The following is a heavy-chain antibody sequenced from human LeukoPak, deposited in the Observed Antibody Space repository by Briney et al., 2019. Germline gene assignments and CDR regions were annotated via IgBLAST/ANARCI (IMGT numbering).Heavy chain of an antibody. CDR2: IYTSGST. V-gene: IGHV4-61*02. CDR3: ARGDGYNFPKLDY. Sequence: SQTLSLTCTVSGGSISSGSYYWSWIRQPAGKGLEWIGRIYTSGSTNYNPSLKSRVTISVDTSKNQFSLKLSSVTAADTAVYYCARGDGYNFPKLDYWGQGTLVTVSS. CDR1: GGSISSGSYY. J-gene: IGHJ4*02. D-gene: IGHD5-24*01.